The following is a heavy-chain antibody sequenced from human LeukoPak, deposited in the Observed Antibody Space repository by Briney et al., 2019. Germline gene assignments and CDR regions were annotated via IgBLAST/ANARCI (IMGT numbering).Heavy chain of an antibody. CDR3: ARAAEDIVVVPAPYYYYMDV. J-gene: IGHJ6*03. CDR2: IIPIFGTA. CDR1: GGTFSSYA. V-gene: IGHV1-69*01. Sequence: ASVKVSCKASGGTFSSYAISWVRQAPGQGLEWMGGIIPIFGTANYAQKFQGRVTITADESTSTAYMELSSLRSEDTAVYYRARAAEDIVVVPAPYYYYMDVWGKGTTVTVSS. D-gene: IGHD2-2*01.